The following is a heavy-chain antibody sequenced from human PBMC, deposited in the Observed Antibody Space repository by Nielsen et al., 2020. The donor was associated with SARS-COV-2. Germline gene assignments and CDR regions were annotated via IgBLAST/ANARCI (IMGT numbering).Heavy chain of an antibody. J-gene: IGHJ6*02. Sequence: RHAPGKGLEWIGEINHSGVSNYNPSLKGRVTISVDTSKNQFSLRLRSLTAADTAVYFCARGYYGSGSYYNRARVHYYGMDVWGQGTTVTVSS. V-gene: IGHV4-34*13. D-gene: IGHD3-10*01. CDR3: ARGYYGSGSYYNRARVHYYGMDV. CDR2: INHSGVS.